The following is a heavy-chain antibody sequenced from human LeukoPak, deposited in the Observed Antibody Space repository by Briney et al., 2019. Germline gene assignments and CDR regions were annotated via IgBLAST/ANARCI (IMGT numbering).Heavy chain of an antibody. Sequence: ASVKVSCKASGYTFTSCDINWVRQAAGQGLEGMGWMNPNSGNTGYGQSFQGRITMTRDISIGTAYMELSNMTSADTAIYYCTRGSSGRRDNWGQGTLVTVSA. J-gene: IGHJ4*02. D-gene: IGHD6-19*01. CDR1: GYTFTSCD. CDR3: TRGSSGRRDN. CDR2: MNPNSGNT. V-gene: IGHV1-8*01.